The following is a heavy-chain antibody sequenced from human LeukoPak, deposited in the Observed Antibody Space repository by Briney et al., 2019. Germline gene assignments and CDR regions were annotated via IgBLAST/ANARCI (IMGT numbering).Heavy chain of an antibody. CDR2: ISSSSSYI. V-gene: IGHV3-21*01. J-gene: IGHJ4*02. CDR1: GFTFSSYS. CDR3: AREFGEEWLQLGTNDY. D-gene: IGHD5-24*01. Sequence: PGGSLRLSCAASGFTFSSYSMNWVRQAPGQGLEWVSSISSSSSYIYYADSVKGRFTISRDNAKNSLYLQMNSLRAEDTAVNYCAREFGEEWLQLGTNDYWGQGTLVTVSS.